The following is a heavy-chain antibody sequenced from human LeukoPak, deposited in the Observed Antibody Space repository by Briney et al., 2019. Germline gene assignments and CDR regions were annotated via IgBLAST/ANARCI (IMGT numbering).Heavy chain of an antibody. CDR2: IYYSGST. D-gene: IGHD4-23*01. V-gene: IGHV4-30-4*08. CDR1: GGSISSGDYY. Sequence: SQTLSLTCTVSGGSISSGDYYWSWIRQPPGKGLEWIGYIYYSGSTYYNPFLKSRVTISVDTSKNQFSLKLSSVTAADTAVYYCAGSLDYGGNPALDYWGQGTLVTVSS. CDR3: AGSLDYGGNPALDY. J-gene: IGHJ4*02.